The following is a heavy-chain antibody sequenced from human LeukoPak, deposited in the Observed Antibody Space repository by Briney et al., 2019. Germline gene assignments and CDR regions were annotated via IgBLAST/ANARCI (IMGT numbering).Heavy chain of an antibody. CDR1: GFTFSSYG. D-gene: IGHD6-6*01. CDR2: ISSSSYI. J-gene: IGHJ4*02. V-gene: IGHV3-21*01. Sequence: GGSLRLSCAASGFTFSSYGMSWVRQAPGKGLEWVSSISSSSYIYYSDSVKGRFAISRDNAKNSLYLQMNSLRAADTAVYYCARDKGTSYLSSFDYWGQGTLVTVSS. CDR3: ARDKGTSYLSSFDY.